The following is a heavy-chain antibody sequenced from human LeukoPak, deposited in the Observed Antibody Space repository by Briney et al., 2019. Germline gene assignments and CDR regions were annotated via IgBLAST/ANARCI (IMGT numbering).Heavy chain of an antibody. CDR3: ASGTIPFTFGEIWSLDY. J-gene: IGHJ4*02. CDR1: GITFRSYG. D-gene: IGHD3-16*01. V-gene: IGHV3-33*01. Sequence: PGGSLRLSCAASGITFRSYGMHWVRQAPGKGLEWVALIWYDGSKQYYGDSVKGRFTILRDNSKNMLYLEMHSLRAEDTAIYYCASGTIPFTFGEIWSLDYWGQGTLVTVSS. CDR2: IWYDGSKQ.